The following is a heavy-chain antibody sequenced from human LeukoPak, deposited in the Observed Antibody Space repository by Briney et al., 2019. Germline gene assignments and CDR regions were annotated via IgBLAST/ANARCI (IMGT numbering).Heavy chain of an antibody. J-gene: IGHJ4*02. CDR3: AISPYCSGGSCYSG. V-gene: IGHV1-2*02. CDR2: INPNSGGT. D-gene: IGHD2-15*01. Sequence: ASVKVSCKASGYTFTGYHMHWVRQAPGQGLEWMGWINPNSGGTNYAQKFQGRVTMTRDTSISTAYMELSRLRSDDTAVYYCAISPYCSGGSCYSGWGQGTLVAVSS. CDR1: GYTFTGYH.